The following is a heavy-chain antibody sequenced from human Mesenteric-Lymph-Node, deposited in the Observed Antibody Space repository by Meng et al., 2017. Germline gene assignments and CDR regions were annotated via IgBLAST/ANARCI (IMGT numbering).Heavy chain of an antibody. D-gene: IGHD4-11*01. CDR3: ARDNRDYGNYVWFDP. Sequence: LSCTVSGGSISSYYWSWIRQPPGKGLEWIGYIYYSGSTNYNPSLKSRVTISVDTSKNQFSLKLSSVTAADTAVYYCARDNRDYGNYVWFDPWGQGTLVTVSS. V-gene: IGHV4-59*01. CDR2: IYYSGST. J-gene: IGHJ5*02. CDR1: GGSISSYY.